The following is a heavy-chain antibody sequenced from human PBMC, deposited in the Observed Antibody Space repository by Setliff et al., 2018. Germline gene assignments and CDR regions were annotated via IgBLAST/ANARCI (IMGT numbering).Heavy chain of an antibody. Sequence: ASVKVSCKVSGSTVTESSMHWVRQAPGQGLEWMGRFHPYSGHTNYAQNFQGRVTMAMDASITTVYMELSRLTSDDTAVYYCVREGVDTRSSTDYRYYMDVWGKGTTVTVSS. CDR3: VREGVDTRSSTDYRYYMDV. D-gene: IGHD2-15*01. V-gene: IGHV1-2*06. J-gene: IGHJ6*03. CDR2: FHPYSGHT. CDR1: GSTVTESS.